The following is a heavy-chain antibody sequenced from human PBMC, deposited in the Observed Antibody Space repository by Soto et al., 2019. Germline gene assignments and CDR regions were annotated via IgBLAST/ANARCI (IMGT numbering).Heavy chain of an antibody. CDR2: ISSSSSTI. J-gene: IGHJ6*03. V-gene: IGHV3-48*01. D-gene: IGHD3-9*01. Sequence: GGSLRLSCAASGFTFSGYSMNWVRQAPGKGLEWVSYISSSSSTIYYADSVKGRFTISRDNAKNSLYLQMNSLRAEDTAVYYCARAPYDILTGYYSGPGDCYYYYMDVWGKGTTVTVSS. CDR1: GFTFSGYS. CDR3: ARAPYDILTGYYSGPGDCYYYYMDV.